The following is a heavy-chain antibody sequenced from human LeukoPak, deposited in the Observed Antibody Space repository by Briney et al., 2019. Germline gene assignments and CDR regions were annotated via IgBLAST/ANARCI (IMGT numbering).Heavy chain of an antibody. Sequence: SETLSPTCTVSRDSLTNYYVSWIRQPAGKRLELIGRVYTSGTTNYNPSLRSRVTMSADTSKNQFSLKLTSITAADSAIYFCARESGYTIDYWGQGMLVTVSS. J-gene: IGHJ4*02. CDR1: RDSLTNYY. D-gene: IGHD5-24*01. CDR2: VYTSGTT. V-gene: IGHV4-4*07. CDR3: ARESGYTIDY.